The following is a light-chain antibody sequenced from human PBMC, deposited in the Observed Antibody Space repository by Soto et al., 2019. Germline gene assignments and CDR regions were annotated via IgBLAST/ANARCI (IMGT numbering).Light chain of an antibody. Sequence: QSALTQPASVSGSPGQSITISCTGTSSDVGSYNYVSWYQQHPGKAPKLMIYDVSNRPSGVSNRFSGSKSGNTASLTLSGLQAGDEAAYYSRSSSLSSTLGVFGGGTKLTVL. CDR2: DVS. CDR1: SSDVGSYNY. V-gene: IGLV2-14*01. CDR3: RSSSLSSTLGV. J-gene: IGLJ2*01.